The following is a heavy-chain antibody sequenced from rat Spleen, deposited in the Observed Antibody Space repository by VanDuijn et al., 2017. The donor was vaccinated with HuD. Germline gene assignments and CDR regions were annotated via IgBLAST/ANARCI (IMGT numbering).Heavy chain of an antibody. J-gene: IGHJ2*01. CDR2: ISYDGSTP. Sequence: EVQVVESGGGIVQPGRSMKLSCAASGFTFSNYDMVWVRQAPTKGLKWVASISYDGSTPYYRDSVKGRFTISGDNAKSTLYLQMDSLRSEDTATYYCTRGYYFDYWGQGVMVTVSS. CDR1: GFTFSNYD. V-gene: IGHV5-7*01. CDR3: TRGYYFDY.